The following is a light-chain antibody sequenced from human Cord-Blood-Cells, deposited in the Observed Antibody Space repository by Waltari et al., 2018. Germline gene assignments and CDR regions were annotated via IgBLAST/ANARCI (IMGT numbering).Light chain of an antibody. CDR3: QQRSNFT. V-gene: IGKV3-11*01. CDR2: DAS. CDR1: QSASSY. Sequence: EIVLTQSPATLSLSPGERATLSCRASQSASSYLAWYQQKPGQAPRLLIYDASDRATGIPARFSGSGSGTDFTLTSSSLEPEDFSVYYCQQRSNFTFGPGTKVDI. J-gene: IGKJ3*01.